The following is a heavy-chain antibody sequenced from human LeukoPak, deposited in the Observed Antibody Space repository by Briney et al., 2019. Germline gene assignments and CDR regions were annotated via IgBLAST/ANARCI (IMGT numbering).Heavy chain of an antibody. V-gene: IGHV4-34*01. J-gene: IGHJ4*02. D-gene: IGHD1-20*01. CDR2: INHSGST. CDR1: GGSFSGYY. CDR3: ARQHNWNYFDY. Sequence: SETLSLTCAVYGGSFSGYYWSWIRQPPGKGLEWIGEINHSGSTNYNPSLKSRVTISVDTSKNQFSLKLSSVTAADTAVYYCARQHNWNYFDYWGQGTLVIVSS.